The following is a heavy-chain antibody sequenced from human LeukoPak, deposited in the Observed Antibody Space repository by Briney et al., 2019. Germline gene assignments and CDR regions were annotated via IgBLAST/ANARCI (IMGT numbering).Heavy chain of an antibody. J-gene: IGHJ4*02. CDR2: IYYSGST. Sequence: SETLSLTCTVSGGSISSYYWCWIRQPPGKGLEWIGYIYYSGSTNYNPSLKSRVTISVDTSKNQFSLKLSSVTAADTAVYYCASSAENYYGSGSYSYYFDYWGQGTLVTVSS. CDR3: ASSAENYYGSGSYSYYFDY. CDR1: GGSISSYY. V-gene: IGHV4-59*01. D-gene: IGHD3-10*01.